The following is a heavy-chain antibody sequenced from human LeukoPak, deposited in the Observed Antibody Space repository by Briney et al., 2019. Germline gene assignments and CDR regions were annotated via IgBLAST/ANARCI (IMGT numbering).Heavy chain of an antibody. J-gene: IGHJ5*02. CDR1: GFTSSSRAW. CDR3: AKDLVDSSSPPFWFDP. V-gene: IGHV3-7*03. D-gene: IGHD6-13*01. Sequence: GGSLRLSCVASGFTSSSRAWMTWVRQAPGKGLGWVANIKQDGSEKNYVDSVKGRFTISSDNAKNSVDLQMNSLRAEDTAVYYCAKDLVDSSSPPFWFDPWGQGTLVTVSS. CDR2: IKQDGSEK.